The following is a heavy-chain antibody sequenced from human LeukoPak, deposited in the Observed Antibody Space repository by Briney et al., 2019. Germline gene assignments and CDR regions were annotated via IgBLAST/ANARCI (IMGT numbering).Heavy chain of an antibody. J-gene: IGHJ4*02. CDR3: ARECSTACNHFDY. CDR2: IKPNSGGT. V-gene: IGHV1-2*02. CDR1: GYTFTGYY. Sequence: ASVKVSCKASGYTFTGYYMHWVRQAPGQGLGWMGWIKPNSGGTNYAQKFQGRVTMTRDTSISTAYMELSRLRSDETAVYYCARECSTACNHFDYWGQGTLVTVSS. D-gene: IGHD1-14*01.